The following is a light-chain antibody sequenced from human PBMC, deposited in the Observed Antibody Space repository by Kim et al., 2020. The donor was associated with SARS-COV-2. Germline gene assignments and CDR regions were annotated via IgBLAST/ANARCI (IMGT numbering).Light chain of an antibody. CDR1: KLGDKY. Sequence: VSPGQTATITCSGDKLGDKYACWYQHKPGQSPVLVIYQDTKRPSGIPERLSGSNSGNIATLTISGTQAMDEADYYCQAWDSSTVVFGGGTQLTVL. V-gene: IGLV3-1*01. CDR2: QDT. CDR3: QAWDSSTVV. J-gene: IGLJ3*02.